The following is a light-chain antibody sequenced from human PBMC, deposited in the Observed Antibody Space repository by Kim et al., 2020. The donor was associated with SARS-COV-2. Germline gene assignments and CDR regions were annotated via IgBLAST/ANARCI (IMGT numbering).Light chain of an antibody. V-gene: IGLV3-21*04. CDR1: NIGSKS. Sequence: APGKTARITSGGNNIGSKSVPWYQQKPGQAPVLVIYYDSDRHSGIPERFSGSNSGNTATLTISRVEAGDEADYYCQVWDSSSDHVVFGGGTKLTVL. CDR2: YDS. CDR3: QVWDSSSDHVV. J-gene: IGLJ2*01.